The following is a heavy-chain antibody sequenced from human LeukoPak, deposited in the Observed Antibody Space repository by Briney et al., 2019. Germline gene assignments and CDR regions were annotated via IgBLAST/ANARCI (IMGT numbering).Heavy chain of an antibody. J-gene: IGHJ6*03. Sequence: PSETLSLTCTVSGGSISSHYWSWIRQPPGKGLEWIGYIYYSGSTNYNPSLKSRVTISVDTSKNQFSLKLSSVTAADTAVYYCARDAGLSPDYYYYYMDVCGKGNTVTVSS. CDR1: GGSISSHY. CDR2: IYYSGST. V-gene: IGHV4-59*11. CDR3: ARDAGLSPDYYYYYMDV. D-gene: IGHD3-16*02.